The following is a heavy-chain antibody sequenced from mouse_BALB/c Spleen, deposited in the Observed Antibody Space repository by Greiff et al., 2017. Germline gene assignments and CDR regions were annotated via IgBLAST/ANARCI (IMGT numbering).Heavy chain of an antibody. D-gene: IGHD2-2*01. CDR3: ARSDYGYDWFAY. CDR1: GYTFTSYW. J-gene: IGHJ3*01. V-gene: IGHV1-87*01. CDR2: IYPGDGDT. Sequence: VQLQQSGAELARPGASVKLSCKASGYTFTSYWMQWVKQRPGQGLEWIGAIYPGDGDTRYTQKFKGKATLTADKSSSTAYMQLSSLASEDSAVYYCARSDYGYDWFAYWGQGTLVTVSA.